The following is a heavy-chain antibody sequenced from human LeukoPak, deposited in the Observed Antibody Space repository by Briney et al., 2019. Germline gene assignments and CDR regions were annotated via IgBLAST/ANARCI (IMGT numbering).Heavy chain of an antibody. D-gene: IGHD6-13*01. CDR2: ISGSGGST. V-gene: IGHV3-23*01. CDR3: AKSTRHRYSSSSDY. J-gene: IGHJ4*02. Sequence: QPGGSLRLSCAASGFTFSSYAMSWVRQAPGKGLEWVSAISGSGGSTYYADSVKGRFTISRDNSKNTLYLQMNSLRAEDTAVYYCAKSTRHRYSSSSDYWGQGTLVTVSS. CDR1: GFTFSSYA.